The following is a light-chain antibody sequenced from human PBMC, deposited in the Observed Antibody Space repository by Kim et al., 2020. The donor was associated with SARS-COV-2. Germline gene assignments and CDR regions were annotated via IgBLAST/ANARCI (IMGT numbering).Light chain of an antibody. CDR2: LNNDGSH. V-gene: IGLV4-69*01. J-gene: IGLJ3*02. CDR3: QTWGTGIWV. Sequence: QLVLTQSPSASASLGASVKLTCTLSSGHSSYAIAWHQQQPEKGPRFLMKLNNDGSHNKGDGIPARFSGSSSGAERYLTISSLQSEDEADYYCQTWGTGIWVFGGGTKLTVL. CDR1: SGHSSYA.